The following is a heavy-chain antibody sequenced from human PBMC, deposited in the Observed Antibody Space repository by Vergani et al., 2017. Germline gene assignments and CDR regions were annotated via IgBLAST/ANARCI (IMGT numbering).Heavy chain of an antibody. CDR1: GYTFTGYY. CDR2: INPNSGGT. V-gene: IGHV1-2*02. D-gene: IGHD3-9*01. CDR3: ARYYDILTVVWRADAFDI. Sequence: QVQLVQSGAEVKKPGASVKVSCKASGYTFTGYYMHWVRQAPGQGLEWMGWINPNSGGTNYAQKFQGRVTMTRDTSISTAYMELSRLRSDDTAVYYCARYYDILTVVWRADAFDIWGQGTMVTVSS. J-gene: IGHJ3*02.